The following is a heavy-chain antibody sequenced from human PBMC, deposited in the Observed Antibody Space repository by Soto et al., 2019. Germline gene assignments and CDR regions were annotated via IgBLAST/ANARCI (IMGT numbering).Heavy chain of an antibody. D-gene: IGHD3-10*01. J-gene: IGHJ6*02. CDR1: GFTFSSYG. CDR2: ISYDGSNK. Sequence: GGSLRLSCAASGFTFSSYGMHWVRQAPGKGLEWVAVISYDGSNKHYADSVKGRFTISRDNSKNTLYLQMNSLRAEDTAVYYCAKVGRFGELLSFYYYGMDVWGQGT. CDR3: AKVGRFGELLSFYYYGMDV. V-gene: IGHV3-30*18.